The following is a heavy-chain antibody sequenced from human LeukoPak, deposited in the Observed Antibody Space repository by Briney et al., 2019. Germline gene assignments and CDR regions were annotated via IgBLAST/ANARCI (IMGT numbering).Heavy chain of an antibody. D-gene: IGHD3-22*01. CDR3: AKDRRSPNYYDSSGYPPDY. V-gene: IGHV3-23*01. CDR1: GFTFSSYA. J-gene: IGHJ4*02. CDR2: ISGGGGST. Sequence: GGSLRLSCAASGFTFSSYAMSWVRQAPGKGLEWVSAISGGGGSTYYADSVKGRFTISRDNSKNTLYLQMNSLRAEDTAVYYCAKDRRSPNYYDSSGYPPDYWGQGTLVTVSS.